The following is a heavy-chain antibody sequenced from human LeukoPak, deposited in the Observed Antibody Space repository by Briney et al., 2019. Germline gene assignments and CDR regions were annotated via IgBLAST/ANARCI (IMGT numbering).Heavy chain of an antibody. Sequence: ASVKVSCKASGYTFTSNGISWVRQAPGQGLEWMGWTSAYNGNTYYAQNLHARVTMTTDTSTTTAYMELRSLSSDDTAVYYCARNSGWYGVSWGQGTLVTVSS. V-gene: IGHV1-18*01. D-gene: IGHD6-19*01. CDR3: ARNSGWYGVS. CDR2: TSAYNGNT. CDR1: GYTFTSNG. J-gene: IGHJ4*02.